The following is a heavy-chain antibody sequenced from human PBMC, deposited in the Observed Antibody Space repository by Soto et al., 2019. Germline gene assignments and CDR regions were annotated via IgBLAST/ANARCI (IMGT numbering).Heavy chain of an antibody. CDR3: ARARRLPWELHYFDY. Sequence: VQLAESGGGVVQPGRSLRLSCAASGFTFSNYSTNWVRQAPGKGLEWVSSISSSSSYIYYADSVKGRFTISRDNAKNSLYLQMNSLRAEDTAVYYCARARRLPWELHYFDYWGQGTLVTVSS. CDR1: GFTFSNYS. J-gene: IGHJ4*02. V-gene: IGHV3-21*01. D-gene: IGHD1-26*01. CDR2: ISSSSSYI.